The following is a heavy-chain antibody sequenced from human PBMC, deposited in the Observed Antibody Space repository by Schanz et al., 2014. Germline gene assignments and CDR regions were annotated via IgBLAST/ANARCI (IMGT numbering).Heavy chain of an antibody. CDR3: AKGSRSGSKVMDV. CDR1: GFTFSSYA. V-gene: IGHV3-7*05. CDR2: IKEDGSVK. D-gene: IGHD3-10*01. J-gene: IGHJ6*03. Sequence: EVQLLESGGGLVQPGGSLRLSCAASGFTFSSYAMSWVRQAPGKGLEWVANIKEDGSVKDYVDSVKGRFTISRDNAKNSLFLQMNSLRPEDTALYYCAKGSRSGSKVMDVWGKGTTVTVSS.